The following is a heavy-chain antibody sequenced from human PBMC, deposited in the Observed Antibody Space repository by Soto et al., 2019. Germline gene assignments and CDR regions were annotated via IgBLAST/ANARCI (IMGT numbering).Heavy chain of an antibody. D-gene: IGHD4-4*01. Sequence: QVQLQESGPGLVKPSETLSLTCTVSGGSINSYYWSWIRQPPGKGLEWIGFIFYSGSTNYNPSLXSXVXIXIDTSKYQFSLKLSSVTAADTAVYYCARRYGYSFDYWGQGTLVTVSS. CDR2: IFYSGST. CDR1: GGSINSYY. CDR3: ARRYGYSFDY. J-gene: IGHJ4*02. V-gene: IGHV4-59*01.